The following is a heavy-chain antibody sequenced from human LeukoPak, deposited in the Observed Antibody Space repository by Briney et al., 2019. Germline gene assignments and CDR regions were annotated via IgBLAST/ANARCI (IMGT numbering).Heavy chain of an antibody. V-gene: IGHV4-39*01. CDR2: IYYSGST. J-gene: IGHJ4*02. CDR3: AKALSSALYSSSWYPFDY. D-gene: IGHD6-13*01. Sequence: PSETLSLTCAVSGGSISSSSYYWGWIRQPPGKGLEWIGSIYYSGSTYYNPSLKSRVTISVDTSKNQFSLKLSSVTAADTAVYYCAKALSSALYSSSWYPFDYWGQGTLVTVSS. CDR1: GGSISSSSYY.